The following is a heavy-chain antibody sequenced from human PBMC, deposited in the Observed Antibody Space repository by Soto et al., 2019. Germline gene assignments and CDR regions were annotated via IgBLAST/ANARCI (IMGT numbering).Heavy chain of an antibody. Sequence: PSETLSLTCIVSGGSLMTYYWSWIRQSPGKGLEWIGYIYYTGSTHYNPSLKSRVTISLDTPNNQFSLRLSSVTAADTAVYYCARAPHYSIWSGFSDNFFDPWGQGMLVTVSS. V-gene: IGHV4-59*01. CDR1: GGSLMTYY. D-gene: IGHD3-3*01. J-gene: IGHJ5*02. CDR2: IYYTGST. CDR3: ARAPHYSIWSGFSDNFFDP.